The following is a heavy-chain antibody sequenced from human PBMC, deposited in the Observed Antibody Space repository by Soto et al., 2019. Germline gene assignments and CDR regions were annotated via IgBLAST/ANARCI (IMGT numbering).Heavy chain of an antibody. V-gene: IGHV3-21*01. CDR1: GFTFSSYS. CDR3: ARDGGSRRGDY. Sequence: EVQLVESGGGLVKPGGSLRLSCAASGFTFSSYSMNWVRQAPGKGLEWVSSISSSSSYIYYADSVKGRFTISRDNAKNSRYLQMNSLRAEDTAVYYCARDGGSRRGDYWGQGTLVTVSS. J-gene: IGHJ4*02. CDR2: ISSSSSYI.